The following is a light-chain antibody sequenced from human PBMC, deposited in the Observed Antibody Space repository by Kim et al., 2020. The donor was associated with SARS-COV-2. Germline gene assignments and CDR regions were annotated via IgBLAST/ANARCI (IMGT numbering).Light chain of an antibody. CDR1: QSVSGSH. CDR3: QQYAASPFT. CDR2: DAS. V-gene: IGKV3-20*01. Sequence: EIVLTQSPGTLSLSPGERATLSCRASQSVSGSHLAWYQQKPGQTPRILIYDASSRVTGISDRFSGSRSGTDFTLTISRLQPEDFAVYYCQQYAASPFTFGGGTKVDIK. J-gene: IGKJ4*01.